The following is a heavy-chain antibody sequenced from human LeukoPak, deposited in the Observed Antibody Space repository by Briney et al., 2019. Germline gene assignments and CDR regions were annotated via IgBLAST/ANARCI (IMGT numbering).Heavy chain of an antibody. D-gene: IGHD6-6*01. J-gene: IGHJ4*02. CDR2: FYPLDSDT. Sequence: GESLKISCKGSGYSFTNYWIAWVRQMPGKGLEWMGFFYPLDSDTRYSPSFQGQVTISADKSISTAYLQWSSLKASDTAMYYCARHGSSSFLWGQGTLVTVSS. CDR1: GYSFTNYW. V-gene: IGHV5-51*01. CDR3: ARHGSSSFL.